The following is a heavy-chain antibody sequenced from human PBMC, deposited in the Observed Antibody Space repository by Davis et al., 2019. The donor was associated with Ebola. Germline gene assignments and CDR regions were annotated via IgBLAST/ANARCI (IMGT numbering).Heavy chain of an antibody. CDR3: ARLSGVVVVPAALRYYYGMDV. CDR1: GGSISSGGYS. V-gene: IGHV4-30-2*01. CDR2: IYHSGST. D-gene: IGHD2-2*01. Sequence: SETLSLTCAVSGGSISSGGYSWSWIRQPPGKGLEWIGYIYHSGSTYYNPSLKSRVTISVDRSKNQFSLKLSSVTAADTAVYYCARLSGVVVVPAALRYYYGMDVWGQGTTVTVSS. J-gene: IGHJ6*02.